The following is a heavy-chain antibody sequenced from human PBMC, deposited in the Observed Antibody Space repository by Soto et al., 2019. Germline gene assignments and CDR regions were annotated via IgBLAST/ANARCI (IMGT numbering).Heavy chain of an antibody. V-gene: IGHV4-31*11. J-gene: IGHJ3*02. D-gene: IGHD3-16*01. CDR3: ARAVGEMAKIEDFDI. CDR2: IYYSGST. CDR1: GGSISSGGYY. Sequence: KPSETLSLTCAVSGGSISSGGYYWSWIRQHPGKGLEWIGYIYYSGSTYYNPSLKSRVTISVDTSKNQFSLKLSSVTAADTAVYYCARAVGEMAKIEDFDIWGQGTMVTV.